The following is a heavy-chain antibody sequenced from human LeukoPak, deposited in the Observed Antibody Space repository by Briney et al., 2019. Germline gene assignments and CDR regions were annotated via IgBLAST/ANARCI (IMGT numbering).Heavy chain of an antibody. Sequence: ASVKVSCKASGGTFSSYAISWVRQATGQGLEWMGWMNPNSGNTGYAQKFQGRVTITRNTSISTAYMELSSLRSEDTAVYYCAREDCSGGSCTPLAFDYWGQGTLVTVSS. J-gene: IGHJ4*02. D-gene: IGHD2-15*01. CDR1: GGTFSSYA. V-gene: IGHV1-8*03. CDR2: MNPNSGNT. CDR3: AREDCSGGSCTPLAFDY.